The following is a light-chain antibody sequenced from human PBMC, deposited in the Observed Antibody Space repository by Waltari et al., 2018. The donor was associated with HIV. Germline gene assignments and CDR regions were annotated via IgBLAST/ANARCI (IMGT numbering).Light chain of an antibody. J-gene: IGLJ3*02. V-gene: IGLV3-25*03. CDR1: ALPKQY. Sequence: SYELTQPPSVSVSPGQTARITCSGDALPKQYAYWYQQKPGQAPVLVIYKDSERPSGIPERFSGSSSGTTVTLTISGVQAEDEADNYCQSADSSGTHGFGGGTKLTVL. CDR3: QSADSSGTHG. CDR2: KDS.